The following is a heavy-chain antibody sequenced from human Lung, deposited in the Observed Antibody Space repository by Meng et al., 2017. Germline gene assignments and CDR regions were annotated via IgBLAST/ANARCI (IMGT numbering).Heavy chain of an antibody. J-gene: IGHJ4*02. CDR2: INAGSGDT. V-gene: IGHV1-3*01. CDR3: ARDGGYCRGGTCKGVFDS. D-gene: IGHD2-15*01. Sequence: ASVKVSCKASGYIFTSYVMHWVRQAPGQRLEWVGWINAGSGDTKYSQKFQGTVTMTRDTSASTAYMELSSLRSEDTAVYYCARDGGYCRGGTCKGVFDSWGQGTLVTVSS. CDR1: GYIFTSYV.